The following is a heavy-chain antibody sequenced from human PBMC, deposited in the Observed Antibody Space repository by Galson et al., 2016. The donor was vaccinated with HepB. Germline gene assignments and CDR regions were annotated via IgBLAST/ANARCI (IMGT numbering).Heavy chain of an antibody. Sequence: SLRLSCAASGFTFSSYWMTWVRQAPGKGLEWVANIKHDGIVKYHVDSVKGRFNISRDKAKNSMYLQRNSLRAEDTAVYYCARDSGFCGGGSCYGDAFDIWGQGTMVTVSS. CDR1: GFTFSSYW. J-gene: IGHJ3*02. D-gene: IGHD2-15*01. CDR3: ARDSGFCGGGSCYGDAFDI. V-gene: IGHV3-7*01. CDR2: IKHDGIVK.